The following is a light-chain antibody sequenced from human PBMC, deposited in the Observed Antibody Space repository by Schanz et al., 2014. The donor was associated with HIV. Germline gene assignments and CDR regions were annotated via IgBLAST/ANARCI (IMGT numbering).Light chain of an antibody. Sequence: QSALTQPAFVSGSPGQSITISCTGTNSDIGGFNFVSWYQQHPGKAPKLMIYDVSNRPSGVSNRFSGSKSGNTASLSISGLQAEDEADYYCTSYTSSTWVFGGGTKLTVL. CDR2: DVS. CDR1: NSDIGGFNF. CDR3: TSYTSSTWV. V-gene: IGLV2-14*03. J-gene: IGLJ3*02.